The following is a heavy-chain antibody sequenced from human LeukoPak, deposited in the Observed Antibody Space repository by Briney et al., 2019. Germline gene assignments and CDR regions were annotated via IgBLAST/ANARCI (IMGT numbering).Heavy chain of an antibody. J-gene: IGHJ6*02. Sequence: SETLSLTCTVSGGSISHYYWSWIRQPPGKGPEWIGYIYYTGTTNYNPSLKSRVTISVDTSKNQLSLKLNSVTAADTAVYYCAREDPQTKVPEGMDVWGQGTTVTVSS. CDR1: GGSISHYY. V-gene: IGHV4-59*01. CDR2: IYYTGTT. CDR3: AREDPQTKVPEGMDV. D-gene: IGHD4/OR15-4a*01.